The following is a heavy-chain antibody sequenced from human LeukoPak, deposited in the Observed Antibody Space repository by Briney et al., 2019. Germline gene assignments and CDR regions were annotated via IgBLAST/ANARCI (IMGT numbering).Heavy chain of an antibody. CDR2: IRYDGSHE. J-gene: IGHJ4*01. V-gene: IGHV3-30*02. D-gene: IGHD1-26*01. CDR1: GFTFGDYA. Sequence: GGSLRLSCTASGFTFGDYAMSWFRQAPGKGLEWVAFIRYDGSHEYYADSVKGRFTISRDNSKNTLYLQMNSVRSEDTALYYCAKPSGSGVDYWGQGTRVTVSS. CDR3: AKPSGSGVDY.